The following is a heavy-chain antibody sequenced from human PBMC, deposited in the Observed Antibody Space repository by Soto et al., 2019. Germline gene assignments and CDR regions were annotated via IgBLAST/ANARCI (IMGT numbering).Heavy chain of an antibody. Sequence: QVQLVESGGGVVQPGRSLRLSCAASGFTFSSYAMHWVRQAPGKGLEWVAVMSYDGSNKYYADSMKGRFTISRDNSKNTLYLQMNSLRAEDTAVYYCARFKGCSGGSCYPYFDYWGQGTLVTVSS. D-gene: IGHD2-15*01. V-gene: IGHV3-30-3*01. CDR3: ARFKGCSGGSCYPYFDY. J-gene: IGHJ4*02. CDR1: GFTFSSYA. CDR2: MSYDGSNK.